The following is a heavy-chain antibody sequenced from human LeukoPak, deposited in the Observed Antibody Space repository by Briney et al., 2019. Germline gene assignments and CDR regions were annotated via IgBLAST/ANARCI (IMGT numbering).Heavy chain of an antibody. Sequence: GASVTVSCKASGYTFTNYHISWVRQAPGQGLEWMGWISTYNCNTNYVPKFQGRVTMTTDTSTSTAYMELRSLRSDDTAVYYCARAWGEDIAARPYYFDYWGQGTLVTVSS. CDR1: GYTFTNYH. D-gene: IGHD6-6*01. V-gene: IGHV1-18*01. J-gene: IGHJ4*02. CDR3: ARAWGEDIAARPYYFDY. CDR2: ISTYNCNT.